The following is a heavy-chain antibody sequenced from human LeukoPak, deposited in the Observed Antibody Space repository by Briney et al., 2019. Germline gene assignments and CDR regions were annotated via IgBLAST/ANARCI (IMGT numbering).Heavy chain of an antibody. J-gene: IGHJ6*04. CDR2: ISYDGRNQ. D-gene: IGHD5-12*01. CDR1: GLIFRSFG. Sequence: PGGSLRLSCAASGLIFRSFGMHWVRQAPGKGLEWVALISYDGRNQYYGDSVKGRFTISRDNSKNTLYLQMNSLRSDDTAVYYCAKDWDNQFMSCGYIHYHMDVWGKGTTVIVSS. V-gene: IGHV3-30*18. CDR3: AKDWDNQFMSCGYIHYHMDV.